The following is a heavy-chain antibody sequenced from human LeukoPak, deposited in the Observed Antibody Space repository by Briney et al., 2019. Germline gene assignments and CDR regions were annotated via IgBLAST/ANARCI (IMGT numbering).Heavy chain of an antibody. J-gene: IGHJ6*04. V-gene: IGHV3-53*01. CDR3: ARGSRGDV. D-gene: IGHD3-10*01. CDR2: IYSGGST. CDR1: GFTVSSNF. Sequence: GGSLRLSCAASGFTVSSNFMRWVRQAPGKGLEWVSIIYSGGSTYYADSVKGRFTVSRDNSKNTLYLQMNSLRAEDTAVYYCARGSRGDVWVKGTTVTVSS.